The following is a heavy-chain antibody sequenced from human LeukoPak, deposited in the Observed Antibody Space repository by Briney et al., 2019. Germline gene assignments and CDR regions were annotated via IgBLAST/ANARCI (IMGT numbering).Heavy chain of an antibody. CDR1: GYTFTTYD. J-gene: IGHJ6*02. D-gene: IGHD3-10*01. V-gene: IGHV1-8*01. CDR3: AREYAMVREVYYYYGMDV. Sequence: ASVKVSCKASGYTFTTYDIDWVRQATGQGLEWMGWMDPNSGNTGYAQKFQGRVTMTRDTSTSTVYMELSSLRSEDTAVYYCAREYAMVREVYYYYGMDVWGQGTTVTVSS. CDR2: MDPNSGNT.